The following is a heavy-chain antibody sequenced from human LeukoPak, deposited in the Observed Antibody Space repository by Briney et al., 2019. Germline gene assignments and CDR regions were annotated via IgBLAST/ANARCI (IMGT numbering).Heavy chain of an antibody. D-gene: IGHD3-16*02. V-gene: IGHV4-31*03. Sequence: SQTLSLTCTVSGGSISSGGFYWSWIRQHPGKGLEWIGYIYYSGSTYYNPSLKSRITMSADTSKNQFSLNLGSVTAADTAVYHCARGGYDYVWGSYRYETFDPWGQGTLVTVSS. J-gene: IGHJ5*02. CDR3: ARGGYDYVWGSYRYETFDP. CDR1: GGSISSGGFY. CDR2: IYYSGST.